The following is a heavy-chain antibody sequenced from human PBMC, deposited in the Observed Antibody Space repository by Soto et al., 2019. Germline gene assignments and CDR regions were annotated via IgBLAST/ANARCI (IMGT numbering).Heavy chain of an antibody. D-gene: IGHD4-4*01. CDR3: ASTYSNYFDY. CDR2: IIPIFGTA. CDR1: GGTFSSYA. J-gene: IGHJ4*02. Sequence: QVQLVQSGAEVKKPGSSVKVSCQASGGTFSSYAISWVRQSPGQGLEWMVRIIPIFGTANYAQKVQGRVTITEDKPTSTGYWELSSLGSEDTAVYYCASTYSNYFDYWGQGTLVTVSS. V-gene: IGHV1-69*06.